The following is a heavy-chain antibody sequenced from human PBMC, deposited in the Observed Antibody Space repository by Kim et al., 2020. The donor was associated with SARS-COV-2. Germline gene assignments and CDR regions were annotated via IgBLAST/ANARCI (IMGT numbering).Heavy chain of an antibody. D-gene: IGHD3-10*01. V-gene: IGHV1-2*04. Sequence: ASVKVSCKASGYTFTGYYMHWVRQAPGQGLEWMGWINPNSGGTNYAQKFQGWVTMTRDTSISTAYMELSRLRSDDTAVYYCARDHPNYYGSGSYSYYGMDVWGQGTTVTVSS. CDR3: ARDHPNYYGSGSYSYYGMDV. CDR1: GYTFTGYY. J-gene: IGHJ6*02. CDR2: INPNSGGT.